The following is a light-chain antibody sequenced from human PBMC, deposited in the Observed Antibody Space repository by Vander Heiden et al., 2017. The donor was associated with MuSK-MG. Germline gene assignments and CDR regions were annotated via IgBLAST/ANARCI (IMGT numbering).Light chain of an antibody. Sequence: DIQMTQSPSSLSASVGDRFTITCRASQSISRHLNWYQQKPGKAPKLLMYAASSLQSGVPSRFSGSGSGTDFTLTISSLQPEDFATYYCQQSYSTLTWTFGQGTRVEIK. CDR1: QSISRH. CDR3: QQSYSTLTWT. V-gene: IGKV1-39*01. CDR2: AAS. J-gene: IGKJ1*01.